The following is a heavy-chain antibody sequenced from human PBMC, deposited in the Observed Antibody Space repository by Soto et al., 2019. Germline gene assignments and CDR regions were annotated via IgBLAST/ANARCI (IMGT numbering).Heavy chain of an antibody. J-gene: IGHJ4*02. CDR2: ISGSGGST. CDR3: ARDAGYSYGPFDY. V-gene: IGHV3-23*01. CDR1: GFTFSGYA. D-gene: IGHD5-18*01. Sequence: SLRLSCAASGFTFSGYAMSWVRQAPGKGLEWVSAISGSGGSTYYADSVKGRFTISRDNSKNTLYLQMNSLRDEDTAVYYCARDAGYSYGPFDYWGQGTLVTVSS.